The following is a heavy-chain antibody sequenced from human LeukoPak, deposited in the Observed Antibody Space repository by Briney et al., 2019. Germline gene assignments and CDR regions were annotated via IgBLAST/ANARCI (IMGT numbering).Heavy chain of an antibody. Sequence: GPSLRPSCAASGFTFTTSALHWIRQTPGKGLEWVAAITSDGSKKYYADSVRGRFTTSRDNSKNTLYLQMNSLRADDTAVYFGARTSLQYFGSGSYSLDVFDIWGQGTMVTVSS. CDR2: ITSDGSKK. V-gene: IGHV3-30-3*01. J-gene: IGHJ3*02. D-gene: IGHD3-10*01. CDR3: ARTSLQYFGSGSYSLDVFDI. CDR1: GFTFTTSA.